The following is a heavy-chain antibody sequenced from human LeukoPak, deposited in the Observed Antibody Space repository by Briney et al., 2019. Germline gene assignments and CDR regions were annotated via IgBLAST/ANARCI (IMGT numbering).Heavy chain of an antibody. J-gene: IGHJ4*02. D-gene: IGHD6-25*01. CDR2: IYHSGST. V-gene: IGHV4-30-2*01. CDR1: GGSISSGGYS. Sequence: SETLSLTCAVSGGSISSGGYSWSWIRQPPGKGLEWIGYIYHSGSTYYNPSLKSRVTISVDRSKNQFSLKLSSVTAADTAVYYCARGYDSSGILDYWGQGTLVTVSS. CDR3: ARGYDSSGILDY.